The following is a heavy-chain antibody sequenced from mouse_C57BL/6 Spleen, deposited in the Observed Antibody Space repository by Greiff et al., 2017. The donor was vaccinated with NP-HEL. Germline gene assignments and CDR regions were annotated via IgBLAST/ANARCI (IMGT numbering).Heavy chain of an antibody. J-gene: IGHJ3*01. V-gene: IGHV1-80*01. Sequence: QVQLQQSGAELVKPGASVKISCKASGYAFSSYWMNWVKQRPGKGLEWIGQIYPGDGDTNYNGKFKGKATLTADKSSSTAYMQLSSLTSEDSAVYFCARGGNYVSWFAYWGQGTLVTVSA. CDR3: ARGGNYVSWFAY. D-gene: IGHD2-1*01. CDR1: GYAFSSYW. CDR2: IYPGDGDT.